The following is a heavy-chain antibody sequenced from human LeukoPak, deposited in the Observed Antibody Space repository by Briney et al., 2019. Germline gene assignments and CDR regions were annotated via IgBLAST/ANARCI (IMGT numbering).Heavy chain of an antibody. J-gene: IGHJ6*03. D-gene: IGHD4-11*01. V-gene: IGHV3-30*18. CDR2: IAYDGSNK. Sequence: GGSLRLSCAASGFTFSSYGMHWVRQARGKGLEWVAVIAYDGSNKYYADSVKGRFTISRDNSKNTLYLQMNSLRAEDTAVYYCAKDPGTVTEYYYYYYMDVWGKGTTVTVSS. CDR3: AKDPGTVTEYYYYYYMDV. CDR1: GFTFSSYG.